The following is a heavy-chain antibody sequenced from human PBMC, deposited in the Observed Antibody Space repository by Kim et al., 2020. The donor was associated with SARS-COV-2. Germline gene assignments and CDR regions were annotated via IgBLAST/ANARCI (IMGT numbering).Heavy chain of an antibody. V-gene: IGHV3-21*01. J-gene: IGHJ3*02. D-gene: IGHD3-16*02. CDR3: ARDLYDYVWGSYRYTSPFDI. Sequence: GGSLRLSCAASGFTFSNYSMHWVRQAPGKGLEWVSSISSSSSYIYYADSVKGRFTISRDNAKNSLYLQMNSLRAEDTAVYYCARDLYDYVWGSYRYTSPFDIWGQGTMVTVSS. CDR1: GFTFSNYS. CDR2: ISSSSSYI.